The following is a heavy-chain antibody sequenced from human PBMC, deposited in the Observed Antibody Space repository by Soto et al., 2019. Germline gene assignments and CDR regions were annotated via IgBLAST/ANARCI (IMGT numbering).Heavy chain of an antibody. CDR3: AKGAELHSSVWSTRCFDS. D-gene: IGHD6-19*01. CDR1: GFTFTGHY. CDR2: INPNSGGT. V-gene: IGHV1-2*02. J-gene: IGHJ4*02. Sequence: GASVKVSCNASGFTFTGHYIHWVRQAPGQGLEWMGWINPNSGGTSYAQKFQGRVTMTRDTSITTACMELSRLRPDDMALYHCAKGAELHSSVWSTRCFDSWGRGALVTLSS.